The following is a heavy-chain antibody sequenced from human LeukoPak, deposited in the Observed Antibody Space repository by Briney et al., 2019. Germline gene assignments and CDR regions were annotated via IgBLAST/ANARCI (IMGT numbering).Heavy chain of an antibody. CDR3: ARVGPLKTFDY. J-gene: IGHJ4*02. V-gene: IGHV3-7*03. Sequence: GGSLRLSCAASGFTFSSYWMSWVRQAPGKGLEWVANIKQDGSEKYYVDSVKGRFTISRDNAKNSLYLQMNSLRAGDTAVYYCARVGPLKTFDYWGQGTLVTVSS. CDR2: IKQDGSEK. CDR1: GFTFSSYW.